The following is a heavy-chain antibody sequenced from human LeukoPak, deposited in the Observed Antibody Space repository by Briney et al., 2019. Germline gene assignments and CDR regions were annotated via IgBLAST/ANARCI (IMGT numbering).Heavy chain of an antibody. CDR1: GFTFSNYA. CDR3: ARGGIRGVLLPVDY. Sequence: PGGPLRLSCAASGFTFSNYAMNWVRQAPGKGLEWVSAISGSSGNTYYADSVKGRFTISRDNSKNTLYLQMNSLRAEDTALYYCARGGIRGVLLPVDYWGRGTLVTVSS. V-gene: IGHV3-23*01. J-gene: IGHJ4*02. CDR2: ISGSSGNT. D-gene: IGHD3-10*01.